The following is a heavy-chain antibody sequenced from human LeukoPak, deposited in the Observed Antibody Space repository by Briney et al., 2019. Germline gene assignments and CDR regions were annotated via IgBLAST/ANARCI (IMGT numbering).Heavy chain of an antibody. CDR1: GFSFSSYW. D-gene: IGHD3-16*01. J-gene: IGHJ4*02. CDR3: AREAQEGGIDY. Sequence: PGGSPRLTCGASGFSFSSYWMSWVRQAPGKGLEWVANIEQDGSEKYYVDSAKGRFTISRDSAKSSLYLQMNSLRSEDTAVYYCAREAQEGGIDYWGQGTLVTVSS. V-gene: IGHV3-7*03. CDR2: IEQDGSEK.